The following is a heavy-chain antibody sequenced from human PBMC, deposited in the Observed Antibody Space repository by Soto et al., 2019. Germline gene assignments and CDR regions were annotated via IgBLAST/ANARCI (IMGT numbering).Heavy chain of an antibody. D-gene: IGHD3-22*01. CDR3: AREMNYYDTSGDSYFDY. V-gene: IGHV4-31*03. CDR2: IYYSGST. J-gene: IGHJ4*02. Sequence: QVQLQESGPGLVKPSQTLSLTCTVSGGSISSGTYHWTWLRQHPEKGLEWIGYIYYSGSTYYNPSLKSRFTISVDKSKNQFSLRLSSVTAADTAVYYFAREMNYYDTSGDSYFDYWGQGTLVTVSS. CDR1: GGSISSGTYH.